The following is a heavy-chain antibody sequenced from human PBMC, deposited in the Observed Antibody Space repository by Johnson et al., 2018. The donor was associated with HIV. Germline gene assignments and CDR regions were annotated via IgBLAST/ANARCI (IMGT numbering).Heavy chain of an antibody. D-gene: IGHD4-17*01. Sequence: VQLVESGGGLVKPGGSLRLSCVGSGFTFSNAWMRWVRQAPGQGLARIGRINSKTDGGTPDYAGTVNGRFTISRDDSKNTAYLQMNSLKTEDTAVYYCTRHTVTGDAFDIWGQGTMVTVSS. CDR3: TRHTVTGDAFDI. J-gene: IGHJ3*02. CDR2: INSKTDGGTP. V-gene: IGHV3-15*01. CDR1: GFTFSNAW.